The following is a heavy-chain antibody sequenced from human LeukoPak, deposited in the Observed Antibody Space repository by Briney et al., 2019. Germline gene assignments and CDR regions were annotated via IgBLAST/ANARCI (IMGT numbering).Heavy chain of an antibody. J-gene: IGHJ3*02. D-gene: IGHD5-18*01. CDR1: GYSFTSYW. CDR3: ARGTGQYNYGHRGTFDI. CDR2: IYPGDSDT. Sequence: GESLKISCKGSGYSFTSYWIGWVRPMPGKGLEWMGIIYPGDSDTRYSPSFQGQVTISADKSINTAYLQWSSLKASDTAMYHCARGTGQYNYGHRGTFDIWGQGTMVTVSS. V-gene: IGHV5-51*01.